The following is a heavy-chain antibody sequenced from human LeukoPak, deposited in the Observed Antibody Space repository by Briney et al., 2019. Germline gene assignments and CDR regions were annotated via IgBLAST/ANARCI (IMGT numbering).Heavy chain of an antibody. CDR2: IYPGDSDT. J-gene: IGHJ4*02. Sequence: GESLKISCKTSEYSFPTYWISWVRQMPGKGLEWMGIIYPGDSDTTYSPSFQGQVTISADKSISTAYLQWSSLKASDTAIYYCARRGNNVEDYWGQGTLVTVSS. V-gene: IGHV5-51*01. CDR3: ARRGNNVEDY. CDR1: EYSFPTYW. D-gene: IGHD1/OR15-1a*01.